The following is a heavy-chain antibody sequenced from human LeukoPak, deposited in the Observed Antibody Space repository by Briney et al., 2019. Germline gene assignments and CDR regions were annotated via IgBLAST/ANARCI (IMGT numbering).Heavy chain of an antibody. J-gene: IGHJ4*02. CDR3: ARGGHDFNPFYW. CDR2: IKNGGNGP. Sequence: PGGSLRLSCAASGFSFSIYAMGWVRQAPGKGLEWVSSIKNGGNGPFYADSVKGRFTISGDNSKNTLFLQLSSLRAEDSAVYYCARGGHDFNPFYWWGQGTLVTVSS. CDR1: GFSFSIYA. V-gene: IGHV3-23*01. D-gene: IGHD2-21*02.